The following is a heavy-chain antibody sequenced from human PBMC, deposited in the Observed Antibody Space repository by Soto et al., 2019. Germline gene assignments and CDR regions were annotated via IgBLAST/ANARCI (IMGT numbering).Heavy chain of an antibody. CDR1: GFTFSSYG. Sequence: HPGGSLRLSCAASGFTFSSYGMHWVRQAPGKGLEWVAVIWYDGSNKYYADSVKGRFTISRDNSKNTLYLQMNSLRAEDTAVYFCARFSSSWYGRIDYWCQGTLVTVSS. V-gene: IGHV3-33*01. J-gene: IGHJ4*02. CDR2: IWYDGSNK. D-gene: IGHD6-13*01. CDR3: ARFSSSWYGRIDY.